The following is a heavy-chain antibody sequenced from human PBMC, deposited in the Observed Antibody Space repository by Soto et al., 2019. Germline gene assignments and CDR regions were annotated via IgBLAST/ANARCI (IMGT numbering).Heavy chain of an antibody. CDR3: ARDSPYDYGTGSYLHGMDV. V-gene: IGHV3-66*01. CDR1: GFTVSTTN. Sequence: EVQLVESGGGLVQPGGFLRLSCAASGFTVSTTNMIWVRQAPGTGLEWVSVVYTGGNTYFADSVRGRFTISRDNSKNTLYLQMNALRAEDTAVYYCARDSPYDYGTGSYLHGMDVWGQGTTVTVSS. CDR2: VYTGGNT. J-gene: IGHJ6*02. D-gene: IGHD3-10*01.